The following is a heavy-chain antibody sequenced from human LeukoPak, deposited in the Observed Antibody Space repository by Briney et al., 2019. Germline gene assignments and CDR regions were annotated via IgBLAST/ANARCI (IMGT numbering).Heavy chain of an antibody. CDR1: GFTFSNFA. Sequence: GGSLRLSCAASGFTFSNFAMSWVRQAPGKGLEWVSRISGGGDNTYYADSVKGRFTISRDNSKNTLYLQMNSLRAEDTAVYYCAKLSGFWSGYSSYLDYWGQGTLVTVSS. CDR2: ISGGGDNT. V-gene: IGHV3-23*01. D-gene: IGHD3-3*01. J-gene: IGHJ4*02. CDR3: AKLSGFWSGYSSYLDY.